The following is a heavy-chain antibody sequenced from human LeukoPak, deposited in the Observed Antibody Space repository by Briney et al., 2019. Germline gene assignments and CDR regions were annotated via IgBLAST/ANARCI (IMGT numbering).Heavy chain of an antibody. CDR2: INPSGSST. D-gene: IGHD2-8*02. CDR1: GFTFTNYY. CDR3: AREESGGYFDY. V-gene: IGHV1-46*01. Sequence: GASVKVSCKASGFTFTNYYMHWVRQAPGQGLEWMGVINPSGSSTNYAQKFRGRVAMTRDTSTTTVYMELSSLRSEDTAVYYCAREESGGYFDYGGQGTLVTVSS. J-gene: IGHJ4*02.